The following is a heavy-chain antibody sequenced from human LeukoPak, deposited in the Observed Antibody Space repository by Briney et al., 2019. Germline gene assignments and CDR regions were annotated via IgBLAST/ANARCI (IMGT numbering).Heavy chain of an antibody. CDR1: GFTFSSYS. Sequence: PGGSLRLSCAASGFTFSSYSMNWVRQAPGKGLEWVSSISSSSSYIYYADSVKGRFTISRDNAKNSLYLQMNSLRAEDTAVYYCARDRGSYSSSLVDIWGQGTMVTVSS. D-gene: IGHD6-6*01. J-gene: IGHJ3*02. V-gene: IGHV3-21*01. CDR3: ARDRGSYSSSLVDI. CDR2: ISSSSSYI.